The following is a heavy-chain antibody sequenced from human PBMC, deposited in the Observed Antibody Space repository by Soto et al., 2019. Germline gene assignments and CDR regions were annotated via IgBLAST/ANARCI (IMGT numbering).Heavy chain of an antibody. J-gene: IGHJ4*02. V-gene: IGHV1-69*13. CDR1: GGTFSSYA. D-gene: IGHD3-22*01. Sequence: GASVKVSCKASGGTFSSYAISWVRQAPGQGLEWMGGIIPIFGTANYAQKFRGRVTITADESTSTAYMELSSLGSEDTAVYYCARGARAYYDSSGYYYGTFDYWGQGTLVTVSS. CDR2: IIPIFGTA. CDR3: ARGARAYYDSSGYYYGTFDY.